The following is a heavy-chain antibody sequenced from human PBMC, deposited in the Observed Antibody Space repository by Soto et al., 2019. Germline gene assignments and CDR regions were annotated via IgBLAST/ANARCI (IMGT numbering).Heavy chain of an antibody. V-gene: IGHV3-23*01. CDR2: VSGTGGSA. D-gene: IGHD2-8*01. J-gene: IGHJ4*02. CDR3: AKNGLDNSPSAIDS. Sequence: GVSLRLSCAASGFTFSSYAMTWVRQAPGKGLEWVSGVSGTGGSAYYADSVKGRFTISRDKSTNTLYLHMNSLRAEDTAVYYCAKNGLDNSPSAIDSWGPGTLVTVSS. CDR1: GFTFSSYA.